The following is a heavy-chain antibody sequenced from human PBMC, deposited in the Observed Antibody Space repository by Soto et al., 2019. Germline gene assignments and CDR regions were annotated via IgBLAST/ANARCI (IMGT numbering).Heavy chain of an antibody. Sequence: QVQLVQSGAEVKKPGASVKVFCKASGYTFTGYYMHWVRQAPGQGLEWMGWINPNSGGTNYAQKFQVWVAKTRDTSISTAYMELSRLRSDDTAVYYCARSVELGGSGWYVYWGQGTMVTVSS. CDR3: ARSVELGGSGWYVY. CDR1: GYTFTGYY. D-gene: IGHD6-19*01. J-gene: IGHJ4*02. CDR2: INPNSGGT. V-gene: IGHV1-2*04.